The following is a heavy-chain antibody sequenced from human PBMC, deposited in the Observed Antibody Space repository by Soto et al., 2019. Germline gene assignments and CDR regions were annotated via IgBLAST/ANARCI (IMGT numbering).Heavy chain of an antibody. CDR1: GASITTYY. J-gene: IGHJ6*02. Sequence: PSETLSLTCTVSGASITTYYWSWIRQPPGKGLQWIAYISHTGSANYNPSLKSRVSISVDTSKSQFSLKLSSVTTADTAVYYWARDYRVASYYYARDVCGQGTTVTXSS. V-gene: IGHV4-59*13. CDR3: ARDYRVASYYYARDV. D-gene: IGHD2-15*01. CDR2: ISHTGSA.